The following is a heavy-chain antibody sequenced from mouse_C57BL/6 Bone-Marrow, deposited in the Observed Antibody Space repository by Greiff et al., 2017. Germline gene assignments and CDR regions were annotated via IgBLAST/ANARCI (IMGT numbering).Heavy chain of an antibody. V-gene: IGHV1-69*01. J-gene: IGHJ4*01. D-gene: IGHD1-1*02. CDR1: GYTFTSYW. CDR2: IDPSDSYT. Sequence: VQLQQPGAELVMPGASVKLSCKASGYTFTSYWMHWVKQRPGQGLEWIGEIDPSDSYTNYNQKFKGKSTLTVDKSSSTAYMQRSSLTSEDSAVYSGARFGNYGRGYGCQGTSVTVS. CDR3: ARFGNYGRGY.